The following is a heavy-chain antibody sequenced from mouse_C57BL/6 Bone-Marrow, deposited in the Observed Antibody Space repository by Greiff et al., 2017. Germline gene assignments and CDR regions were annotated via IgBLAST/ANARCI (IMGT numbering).Heavy chain of an antibody. CDR3: ARGRSYYWYFDV. D-gene: IGHD1-1*01. CDR2: ISYSGST. CDR1: GYSITSAY. V-gene: IGHV3-8*01. Sequence: DVQLQESGPGLAKPSQTLSLTCSVTGYSITSAYWNWIRKFPGHKLEYMGYISYSGSTYYNPSLKRRISIPRDTSKNQYYLQLNSVTTEDTATYYCARGRSYYWYFDVWGTGTTVTVAS. J-gene: IGHJ1*03.